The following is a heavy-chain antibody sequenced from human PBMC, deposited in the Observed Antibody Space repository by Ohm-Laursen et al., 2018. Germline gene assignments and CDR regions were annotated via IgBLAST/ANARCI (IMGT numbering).Heavy chain of an antibody. CDR3: ATDRYCSSTSCYVNYYYGMDV. D-gene: IGHD2-2*01. V-gene: IGHV1-69*13. CDR1: GGTFSSYA. Sequence: SVKVSCKASGGTFSSYAISWVRQAPGQGLEWMGGIIPIFGTANCAQKFQGRVTITADESTSTAYMELSSLRSEDTAVYYCATDRYCSSTSCYVNYYYGMDVWGQGTTVTVSS. J-gene: IGHJ6*02. CDR2: IIPIFGTA.